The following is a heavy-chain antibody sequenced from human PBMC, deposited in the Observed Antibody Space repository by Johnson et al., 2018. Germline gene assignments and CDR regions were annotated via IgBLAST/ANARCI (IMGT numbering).Heavy chain of an antibody. CDR2: ITTSSSST. Sequence: VQLVQSGGGLVNPGGCLRLSCVASGFTFSTYSMNWVRQAPGKGLEWVSSITTSSSSTHYADSVKGRFTISRDNAKKSLYLQMNSLRAEDTAVYYCATSNGRRDAIWGQGTMVTVSS. V-gene: IGHV3-21*01. J-gene: IGHJ3*02. CDR1: GFTFSTYS. CDR3: ATSNGRRDAI. D-gene: IGHD2-8*01.